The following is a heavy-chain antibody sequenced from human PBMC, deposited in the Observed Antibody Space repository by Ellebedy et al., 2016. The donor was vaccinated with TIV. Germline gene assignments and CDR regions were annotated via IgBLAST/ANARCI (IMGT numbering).Heavy chain of an antibody. CDR1: GFNFSSYW. CDR3: ARRASYGDYAVQVNPWFDP. Sequence: GESLKIFCAASGFNFSSYWMAWVRQAPGKGLEWVAKIRQEGDEIYYVESVKGRFTISRDNAKNSLFLQMNSLRVEDTAVYYCARRASYGDYAVQVNPWFDPWGQGTLVTVSS. CDR2: IRQEGDEI. J-gene: IGHJ5*02. D-gene: IGHD4-17*01. V-gene: IGHV3-7*01.